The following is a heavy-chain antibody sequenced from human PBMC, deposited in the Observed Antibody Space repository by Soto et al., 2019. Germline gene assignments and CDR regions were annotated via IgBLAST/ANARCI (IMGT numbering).Heavy chain of an antibody. V-gene: IGHV3-74*01. J-gene: IGHJ6*02. Sequence: GESLRLSCAASGFTFSSYWTHWVRQAPGKGLVWVSRINSDGSSTSYADSVKGRFTISRDNAKNTLSLQMNSLRAEDTAVYYCARAPTKSYSTPRYYGMDVWGQGTTVTVSS. CDR2: INSDGSST. CDR3: ARAPTKSYSTPRYYGMDV. CDR1: GFTFSSYW. D-gene: IGHD4-4*01.